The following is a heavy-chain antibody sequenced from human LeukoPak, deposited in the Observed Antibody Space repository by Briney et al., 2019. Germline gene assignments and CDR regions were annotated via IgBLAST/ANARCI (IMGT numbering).Heavy chain of an antibody. Sequence: GGSLRLSCAASGFTFSNYWMHWVRQAPGKGLVWVSRLNADGNSITYADSVRGRFTISRDNAKNTVHLQMNSLRAEDTAVYYCARVRGSYWPPDFDYWGQGILVTVSS. CDR3: ARVRGSYWPPDFDY. D-gene: IGHD1-26*01. V-gene: IGHV3-74*01. CDR1: GFTFSNYW. J-gene: IGHJ4*02. CDR2: LNADGNSI.